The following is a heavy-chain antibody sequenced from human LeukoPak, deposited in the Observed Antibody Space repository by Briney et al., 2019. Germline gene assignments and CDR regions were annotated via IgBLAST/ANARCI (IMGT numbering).Heavy chain of an antibody. Sequence: GGSLRLSCAASGFTFSSYGMHWVRQAPGKGLEWVAVIWYDGGNKYYADSVKGRFTISRDNSKNTLYLQMNGLRAEDTAVYYCARDLMRVTSDYWGQGTLVTVSS. CDR1: GFTFSSYG. CDR2: IWYDGGNK. CDR3: ARDLMRVTSDY. V-gene: IGHV3-33*01. J-gene: IGHJ4*02. D-gene: IGHD4-17*01.